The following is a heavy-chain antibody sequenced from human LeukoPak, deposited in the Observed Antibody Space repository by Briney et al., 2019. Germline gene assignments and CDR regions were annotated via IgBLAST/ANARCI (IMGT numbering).Heavy chain of an antibody. Sequence: ASVKVSCKASGYTFTSYYMHWVRQAPGQGLEWMGLINPSGGSTSYAQKFQGRVTMTRDMSTSTVYMELSSLRSEDTAVYYCAREREGSSGPPGGAFDIWGQGTMVTVSS. CDR1: GYTFTSYY. V-gene: IGHV1-46*01. CDR2: INPSGGST. CDR3: AREREGSSGPPGGAFDI. J-gene: IGHJ3*02. D-gene: IGHD6-19*01.